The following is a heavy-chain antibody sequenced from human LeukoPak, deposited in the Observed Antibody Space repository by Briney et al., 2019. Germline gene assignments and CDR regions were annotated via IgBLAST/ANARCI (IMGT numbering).Heavy chain of an antibody. CDR3: ARVSRGGSYYLDY. J-gene: IGHJ4*02. D-gene: IGHD1-26*01. CDR2: IYSGGST. CDR1: GFTVSSNY. V-gene: IGHV3-53*01. Sequence: GGSLRLSCAASGFTVSSNYMSWVRQAPGKGLEWVSVIYSGGSTYYADSVKGRFTISRDNSKNTLYLQMNSLRAEDTAVYYCARVSRGGSYYLDYWGQGTLVTVSS.